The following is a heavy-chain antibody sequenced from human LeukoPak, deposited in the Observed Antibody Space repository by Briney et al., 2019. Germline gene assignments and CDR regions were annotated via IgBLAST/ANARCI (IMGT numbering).Heavy chain of an antibody. D-gene: IGHD1-26*01. CDR1: GGSFSGYY. CDR2: INHSGST. J-gene: IGHJ6*03. Sequence: SETLSLTCAVYGGSFSGYYWNWIRQPPGKGLEWIGEINHSGSTNYNPSLNSRVTISVDTSMNQFSPKLSSVTAADTAVYYCARAPVSGRTYYYYMDVWGKGTTVTISS. V-gene: IGHV4-34*01. CDR3: ARAPVSGRTYYYYMDV.